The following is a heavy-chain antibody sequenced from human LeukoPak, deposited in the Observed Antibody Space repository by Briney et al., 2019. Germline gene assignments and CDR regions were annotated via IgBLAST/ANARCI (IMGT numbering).Heavy chain of an antibody. Sequence: PSETLSLTCTVSGGSISSGSYYWSWIRQPAGKGLEWIGRIYTSGSTNYNPSLKSRVTISVDTSKNQFSLKLSSVTAADTAVYYCARGTYDFWSGSLWGYYYYYMDVWGKGTTVTVSS. CDR1: GGSISSGSYY. J-gene: IGHJ6*03. V-gene: IGHV4-61*02. CDR2: IYTSGST. CDR3: ARGTYDFWSGSLWGYYYYYMDV. D-gene: IGHD3-3*01.